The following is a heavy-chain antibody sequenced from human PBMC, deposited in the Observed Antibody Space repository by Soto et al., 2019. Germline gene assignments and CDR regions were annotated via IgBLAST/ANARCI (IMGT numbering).Heavy chain of an antibody. Sequence: LRLSCAASGFTVSSYAMSWVRQAPGKGLEWVSAISGSGGSTYYADSVKGRFTISRDNSKNTLYLQMNSPRAEDTAVYYCATLRFLEWLLDDYWGQGTRVTVSS. CDR1: GFTVSSYA. CDR3: ATLRFLEWLLDDY. CDR2: ISGSGGST. V-gene: IGHV3-23*01. D-gene: IGHD3-3*01. J-gene: IGHJ4*02.